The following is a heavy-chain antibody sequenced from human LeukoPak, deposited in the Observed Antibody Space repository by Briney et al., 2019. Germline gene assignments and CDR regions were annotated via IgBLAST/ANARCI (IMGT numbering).Heavy chain of an antibody. CDR2: ISGSGGST. CDR1: GFTFSSYA. J-gene: IGHJ4*02. D-gene: IGHD3-22*01. V-gene: IGHV3-23*01. CDR3: AKDHLDSSGYRGIDY. Sequence: GGSLRLSCAASGFTFSSYAMSWVRQAPGKGLEWVSAISGSGGSTYYADSVKGRFTISRDNSKNTLYLQMNSLRAEDTAVYYCAKDHLDSSGYRGIDYWGQGTLVTVSS.